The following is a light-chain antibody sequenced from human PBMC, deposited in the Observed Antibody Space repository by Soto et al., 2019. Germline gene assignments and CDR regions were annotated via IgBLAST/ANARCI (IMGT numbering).Light chain of an antibody. V-gene: IGKV3-20*01. CDR3: QQYGSSPWT. CDR2: AAF. CDR1: QSVNSKF. Sequence: EIVLTQSPGTLSLSPGERATLSCRASQSVNSKFFAWYQQKPGQAPRLLIYAAFSMATGTPDRFSGSVSVTDFTRAIRRLDPEDFAVYYCQQYGSSPWTFGPGTNVDIK. J-gene: IGKJ1*01.